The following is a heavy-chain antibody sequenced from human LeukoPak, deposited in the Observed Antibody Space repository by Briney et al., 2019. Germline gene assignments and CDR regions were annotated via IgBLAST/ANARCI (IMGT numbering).Heavy chain of an antibody. CDR2: IKPDGGEK. Sequence: GGSLRLSCVGSGFTFSFSDYWMTWVRQAPGKGLEWVANIKPDGGEKNYVDSVKGRFTISRDNAKNSLYLQMNSLRAEDTAVYYCARIYAGGNYDDWGQGTLVTVPS. CDR3: ARIYAGGNYDD. CDR1: GFTFSFSDYW. V-gene: IGHV3-7*01. D-gene: IGHD4-23*01. J-gene: IGHJ4*02.